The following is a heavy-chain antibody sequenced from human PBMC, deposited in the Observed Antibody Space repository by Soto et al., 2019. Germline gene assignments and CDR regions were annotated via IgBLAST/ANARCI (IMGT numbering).Heavy chain of an antibody. J-gene: IGHJ4*01. CDR3: ASFRLGYSRGWPFDF. CDR2: IYYSGST. V-gene: IGHV4-59*01. Sequence: PSETLSLTCTVSGGSISSYYWSWIRQPPGKGLEWIGYIYYSGSTNYNPSLKSRVTISVDTSKNQFSLKLSSVTAADTAVYYCASFRLGYSRGWPFDFGGHGTLVTVPS. D-gene: IGHD6-25*01. CDR1: GGSISSYY.